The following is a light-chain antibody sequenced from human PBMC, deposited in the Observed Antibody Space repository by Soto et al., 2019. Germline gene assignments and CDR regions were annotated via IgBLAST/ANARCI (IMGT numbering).Light chain of an antibody. CDR3: QQSYSTPYT. V-gene: IGKV1-39*01. CDR2: AAS. Sequence: DIQMTQSPSSLSASVGDRVTITCRASQGISTYLIWYQQRQGKAPKLLIYAASNLQSGVPSRFSGSGFGTDFTLTISSLQPEDCATYYCQQSYSTPYTFGQGTKLEI. J-gene: IGKJ2*01. CDR1: QGISTY.